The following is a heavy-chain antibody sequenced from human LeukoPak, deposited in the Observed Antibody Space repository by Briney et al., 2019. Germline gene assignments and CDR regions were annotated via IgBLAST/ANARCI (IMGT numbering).Heavy chain of an antibody. CDR1: GYTFTSYA. CDR3: ARDSGWQELTPNYGMDV. V-gene: IGHV7-4-1*02. Sequence: ASVKVSYKASGYTFTSYAMNWVRQAPGQGLEWMGWINTNTGNPTYAQGFTGRFVFSLDTSVSTAYLQISSLKAEDTAVYYCARDSGWQELTPNYGMDVWGQGTTVTVSS. CDR2: INTNTGNP. J-gene: IGHJ6*02. D-gene: IGHD6-19*01.